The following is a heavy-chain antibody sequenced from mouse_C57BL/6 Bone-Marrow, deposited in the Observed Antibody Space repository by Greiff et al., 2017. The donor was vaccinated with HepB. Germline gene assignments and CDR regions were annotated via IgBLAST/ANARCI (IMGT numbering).Heavy chain of an antibody. CDR1: GYSITSGYY. J-gene: IGHJ3*01. CDR3: ARGGGFAY. V-gene: IGHV3-6*01. Sequence: QSGPGLVKPSQSLSLTCSATGYSITSGYYWNWIRQRPGNILEWMGYISYDGNNNYNPTLKNRTSITRNTSNNQFFLKLNSVTTEDTATYCCARGGGFAYWGQGTLVTVSA. CDR2: ISYDGNN.